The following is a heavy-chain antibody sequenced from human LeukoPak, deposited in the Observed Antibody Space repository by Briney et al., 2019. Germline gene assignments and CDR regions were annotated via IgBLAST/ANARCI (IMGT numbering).Heavy chain of an antibody. V-gene: IGHV4-30-2*01. CDR2: IYHSGST. CDR1: GDSVSSGGYY. CDR3: ARGSAYYSPFEY. Sequence: PSETLSLTCTVSGDSVSSGGYYWSWIRQPPGKGLEWIGYIYHSGSTYYNPSLKSRVTTSVDRSKNQFSLTLSSVTAADTAVYYCARGSAYYSPFEYWGQGTLVTVSS. J-gene: IGHJ4*02. D-gene: IGHD3-22*01.